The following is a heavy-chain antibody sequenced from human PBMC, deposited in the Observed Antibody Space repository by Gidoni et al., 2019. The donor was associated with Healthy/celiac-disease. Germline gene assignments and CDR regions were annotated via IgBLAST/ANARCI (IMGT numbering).Heavy chain of an antibody. D-gene: IGHD5-18*01. Sequence: QLQLQESGPGLVKPSETLSLTCTVSGGSISSSSYYWGWIRQPPGKGLELIGSIYYSGSTYYNPSLKSRVTISVDTSKNQFSLKLSSVTAADTAVYYCARVLGGYSYGHYYYYGMDVWGQGTTVTVSS. V-gene: IGHV4-39*01. CDR3: ARVLGGYSYGHYYYYGMDV. CDR1: GGSISSSSYY. CDR2: IYYSGST. J-gene: IGHJ6*02.